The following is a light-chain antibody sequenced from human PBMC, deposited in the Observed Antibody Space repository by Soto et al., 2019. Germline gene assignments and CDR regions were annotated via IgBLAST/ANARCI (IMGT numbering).Light chain of an antibody. J-gene: IGKJ3*01. V-gene: IGKV1-39*01. CDR1: ESIRSY. CDR3: QQSFSTPRFT. CDR2: GAS. Sequence: DIQMTQSPSSLSASVGDRVTITCRASESIRSYLNWYQQKPGKAPKLLIYGASSLQSGVPSRFSGGGSATDFTLTISSLQPEDFATYYCQQSFSTPRFTFGPGTRVDI.